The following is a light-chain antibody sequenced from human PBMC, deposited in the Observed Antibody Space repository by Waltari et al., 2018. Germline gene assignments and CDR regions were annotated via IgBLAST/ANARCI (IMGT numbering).Light chain of an antibody. CDR2: DTS. CDR3: FLSYSGAVI. J-gene: IGLJ2*01. V-gene: IGLV7-46*01. CDR1: TGAVTRGHD. Sequence: QAVVTQEPSLTVSPVGTVTLTCGSSTGAVTRGHDPDWFQQKPGQAPRTLIYDTSNKHSWTPARFSGSLLGGKAALTLSGAQPEDEANYYCFLSYSGAVIFGGGTKLTVL.